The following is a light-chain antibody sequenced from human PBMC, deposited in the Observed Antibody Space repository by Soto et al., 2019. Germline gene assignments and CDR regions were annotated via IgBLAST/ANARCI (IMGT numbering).Light chain of an antibody. CDR1: QTVSSNY. V-gene: IGKV3-20*01. J-gene: IGKJ5*01. Sequence: EIILTQSPDTLSLSPGERATLSCRASQTVSSNYLAWCQQRPGQAPRLLIYGASTRAAGIPDRFSGSGSGTDFPITITRLEHEDSAEYFCQQYTGPPTTFGQGTRLEIK. CDR3: QQYTGPPTT. CDR2: GAS.